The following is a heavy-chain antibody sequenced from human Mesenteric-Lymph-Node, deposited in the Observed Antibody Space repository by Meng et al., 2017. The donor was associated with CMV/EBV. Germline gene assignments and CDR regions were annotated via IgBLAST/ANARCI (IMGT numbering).Heavy chain of an antibody. Sequence: GGSLKISCAASGFTFSSYGMHWVRQAPGKGLEWVAFIRYDGSNKYYADSVKGRFTISRDNSKNTLYLQMNSLRAEDTAVYYCAKVRDSRDWYTDYFDYWGQGTLVTVSS. CDR2: IRYDGSNK. D-gene: IGHD6-19*01. V-gene: IGHV3-30*02. J-gene: IGHJ4*02. CDR3: AKVRDSRDWYTDYFDY. CDR1: GFTFSSYG.